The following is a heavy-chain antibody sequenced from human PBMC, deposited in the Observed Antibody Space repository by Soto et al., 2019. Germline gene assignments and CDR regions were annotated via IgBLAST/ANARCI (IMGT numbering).Heavy chain of an antibody. CDR3: AREVDYGDYPWGIDY. CDR1: GFTFNTLA. CDR2: IWYDGSNK. V-gene: IGHV3-33*01. J-gene: IGHJ4*02. D-gene: IGHD4-17*01. Sequence: ESGGGVVQPGRSLRLSCAASGFTFNTLAMHWVRQAPGKGLEWVALIWYDGSNKYYADSVKGLFTISRDNSQNTVYLQMKSLGADDTAIYYCAREVDYGDYPWGIDYWGQGTLVTVSS.